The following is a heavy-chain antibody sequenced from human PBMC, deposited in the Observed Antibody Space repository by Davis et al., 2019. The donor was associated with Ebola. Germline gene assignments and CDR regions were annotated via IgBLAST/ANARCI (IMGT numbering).Heavy chain of an antibody. CDR1: GFTFSSYA. J-gene: IGHJ4*02. V-gene: IGHV3-7*01. CDR2: IKEDGSEK. CDR3: AREVAVANFDY. Sequence: GGSLRLSCAASGFTFSSYAMSWVRQAPGKGLEWLANIKEDGSEKYYVDSVKGRFTISRDNAKNSLYLQMNSLRAEDTAVYYCAREVAVANFDYWGQGTLVTVSS. D-gene: IGHD6-19*01.